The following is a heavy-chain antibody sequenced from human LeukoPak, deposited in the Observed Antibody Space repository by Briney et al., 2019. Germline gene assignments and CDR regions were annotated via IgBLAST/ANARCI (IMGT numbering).Heavy chain of an antibody. D-gene: IGHD5-18*01. CDR2: IYTSGST. CDR3: ARVLRGYSYGAEFDY. Sequence: PSETLSLTCTVSGGSISSGSYYWSWIRQPAGKGLEWLGRIYTSGSTNYNPSLKSRVTISVDTSKNQFSLKLSSVTAADTAVYYCARVLRGYSYGAEFDYWGQGTLVTVSS. J-gene: IGHJ4*02. V-gene: IGHV4-61*02. CDR1: GGSISSGSYY.